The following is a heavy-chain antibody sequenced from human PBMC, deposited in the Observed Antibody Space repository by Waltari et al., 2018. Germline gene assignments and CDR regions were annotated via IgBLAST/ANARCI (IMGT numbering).Heavy chain of an antibody. CDR1: GGTFSSYA. CDR3: ARFPSKTKGGNSSYYFDY. CDR2: IIPIFGTA. Sequence: QVQLVQSGAEVKKPGSSVKVSCKASGGTFSSYAISWVRQAPGQGLEWMGGIIPIFGTANYAQKFQGRVTITADESTSTAYMELSSLRSEDTAVYYCARFPSKTKGGNSSYYFDYWGQGTLVTVSS. J-gene: IGHJ4*02. D-gene: IGHD2-21*02. V-gene: IGHV1-69*01.